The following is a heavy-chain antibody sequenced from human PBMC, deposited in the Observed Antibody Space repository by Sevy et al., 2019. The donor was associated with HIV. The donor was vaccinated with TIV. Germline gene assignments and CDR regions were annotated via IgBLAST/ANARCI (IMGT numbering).Heavy chain of an antibody. V-gene: IGHV3-7*01. Sequence: GGSLRLSCVASGFTLDSYWMSWVRQTPGKGLEWVANVKHDGSVKYYVDSVKGRFTISRDNARNLVYLQMNSLRVDDTALYYCVRAIAAHDSFWGQGTLVTVSS. D-gene: IGHD6-13*01. CDR3: VRAIAAHDSF. J-gene: IGHJ4*02. CDR1: GFTLDSYW. CDR2: VKHDGSVK.